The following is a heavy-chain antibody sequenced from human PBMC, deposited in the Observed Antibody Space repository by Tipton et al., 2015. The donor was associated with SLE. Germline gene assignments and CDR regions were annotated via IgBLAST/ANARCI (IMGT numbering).Heavy chain of an antibody. J-gene: IGHJ4*02. D-gene: IGHD3-10*01. CDR2: IYYSGST. Sequence: TLSLTCTVSGAPISSYYWSWIRQPPGKGLEWIGYIYYSGSTNYNPSLKSRVTISVDTSKNQFSLKLSSVTAADTAVYYCARVGSGVDYWGQGTLVTVSS. CDR1: GAPISSYY. V-gene: IGHV4-59*01. CDR3: ARVGSGVDY.